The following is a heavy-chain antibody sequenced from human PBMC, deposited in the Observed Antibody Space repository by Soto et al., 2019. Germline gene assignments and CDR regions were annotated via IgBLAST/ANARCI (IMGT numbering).Heavy chain of an antibody. V-gene: IGHV3-64D*06. CDR2: VSTNGGTS. CDR1: GFTFSIYA. J-gene: IGHJ5*02. Sequence: PGGSLRLSCSASGFTFSIYAMYWVRQAPGKGLEYVSAVSTNGGTSYYADSVKGRFTISRDNSRNTLYLQMNSLRPEDTAVYYCVKDRAPRDGYKTQPGSWGLGTLVTVSS. D-gene: IGHD5-12*01. CDR3: VKDRAPRDGYKTQPGS.